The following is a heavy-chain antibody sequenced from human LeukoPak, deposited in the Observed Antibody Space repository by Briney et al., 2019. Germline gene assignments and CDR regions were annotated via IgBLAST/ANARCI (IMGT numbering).Heavy chain of an antibody. V-gene: IGHV3-48*03. CDR2: ISSSGSTI. CDR3: AELGITMIGGV. J-gene: IGHJ6*04. CDR1: GFTFSSYE. Sequence: PGGSLRLSCAASGFTFSSYEMNWVRQAPGKGLEWVSYISSSGSTIYYADSVRGRFTISRDNAKNSLYLQMNSLRAEDPGVYDCAELGITMIGGVWGKGTTVTISS. D-gene: IGHD3-10*02.